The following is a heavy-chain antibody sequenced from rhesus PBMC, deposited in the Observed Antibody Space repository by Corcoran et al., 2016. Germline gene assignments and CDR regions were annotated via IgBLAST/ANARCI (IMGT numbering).Heavy chain of an antibody. CDR2: IYRNGSST. D-gene: IGHD6-25*01. Sequence: QLQLQESGPGLVKPSETLSVTCAVSGDSISSSYWSWIRQAPGKGLEWIGYIYRNGSSTNYNPSLRSRVTLSVDTSKNQLSLKLSSVTTADTAVYYCARDLAAAGTFDFWGQGLRVTVSS. J-gene: IGHJ3*01. CDR3: ARDLAAAGTFDF. V-gene: IGHV4-169*02. CDR1: GDSISSSY.